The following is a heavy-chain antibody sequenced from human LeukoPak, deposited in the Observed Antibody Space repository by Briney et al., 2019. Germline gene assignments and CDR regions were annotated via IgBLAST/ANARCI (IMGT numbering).Heavy chain of an antibody. Sequence: PGGCLRLSCTTSGFTFSSSWMSWVRQAPGRGLDWVASIRQDGSQKYYVDSVKGRFTISRDNAKNSLYLQMNSLRAEDTAVYYCARDLVMFASWFDPWGQGTLVTVSS. CDR2: IRQDGSQK. J-gene: IGHJ5*02. CDR3: ARDLVMFASWFDP. V-gene: IGHV3-7*01. D-gene: IGHD2-21*01. CDR1: GFTFSSSW.